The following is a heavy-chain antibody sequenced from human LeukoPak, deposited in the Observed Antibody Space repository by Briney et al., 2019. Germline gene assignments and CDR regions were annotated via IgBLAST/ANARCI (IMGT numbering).Heavy chain of an antibody. J-gene: IGHJ6*02. CDR2: INHNGNEN. CDR1: GSTFSSYL. D-gene: IGHD3-16*01. V-gene: IGHV3-7*03. Sequence: SGGSLRLSRAASGSTFSSYLVNCARPAPGKGLEWVASINHNGNENYYVDSVKGRYTSSRDNAKNSLYLQMSNLRAEDTAVYCCARGGGLDVWGQGATVTVSS. CDR3: ARGGGLDV.